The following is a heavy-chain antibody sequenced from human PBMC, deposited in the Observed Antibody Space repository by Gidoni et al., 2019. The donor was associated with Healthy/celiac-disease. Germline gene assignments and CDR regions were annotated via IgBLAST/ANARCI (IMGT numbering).Heavy chain of an antibody. D-gene: IGHD3-22*01. CDR2: ISGSGGST. V-gene: IGHV3-23*01. Sequence: EVQLLESGGGLVQPGGSLGLSCAAPGLPFSSAAIRWVRQAPGKGLVWVSAISGSGGSTYYADSVKGRFTISRNNSKNTLYLQMNSLRAEDTAVYYCAKDRSDYYDSSGYLQDAFDIWGQGTMVTVSS. CDR3: AKDRSDYYDSSGYLQDAFDI. CDR1: GLPFSSAA. J-gene: IGHJ3*02.